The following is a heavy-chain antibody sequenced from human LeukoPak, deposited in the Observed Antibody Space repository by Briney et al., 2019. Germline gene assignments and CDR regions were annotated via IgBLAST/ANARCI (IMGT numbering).Heavy chain of an antibody. Sequence: SETLSLTCTVSGGSISNYYWSWIRQSPEKGLEWIGYIHDSGSTNYNPSLKSRVTVSVDTSKNQFSLKLSSVTAADTAVYYCARLDAAAGRYLQFFYWGQGTLVTVSS. CDR3: ARLDAAAGRYLQFFY. V-gene: IGHV4-59*08. CDR1: GGSISNYY. D-gene: IGHD5-24*01. J-gene: IGHJ4*02. CDR2: IHDSGST.